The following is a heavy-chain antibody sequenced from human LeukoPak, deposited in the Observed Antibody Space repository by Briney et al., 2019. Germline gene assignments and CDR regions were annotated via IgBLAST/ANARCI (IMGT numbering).Heavy chain of an antibody. CDR2: INHSGST. J-gene: IGHJ5*02. CDR3: ARESVVPAARQYNWFDP. D-gene: IGHD2-2*01. Sequence: SETLSLTCAVYGGSFSGYYWSWIRQPPGKGLEWIGEINHSGSTNYNPSLKSRDTISVDTSKNQFSLKLSSVTAADTAVYYRARESVVPAARQYNWFDPWGQGTLVTVSS. V-gene: IGHV4-34*01. CDR1: GGSFSGYY.